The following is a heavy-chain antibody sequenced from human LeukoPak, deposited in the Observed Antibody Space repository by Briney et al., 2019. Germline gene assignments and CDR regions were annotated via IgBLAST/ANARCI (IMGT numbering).Heavy chain of an antibody. V-gene: IGHV1-69*05. CDR1: GGTFSSYA. Sequence: ASVKVSCKASGGTFSSYAISWVRQAPGQGLEWMGRIIPIFGTANCAQRFQGRVTITTDESTSTTYMELSSLRSEDTAVYYCATRSKTAMVSLGYWGQGTLVTVSS. D-gene: IGHD5-18*01. CDR3: ATRSKTAMVSLGY. J-gene: IGHJ4*02. CDR2: IIPIFGTA.